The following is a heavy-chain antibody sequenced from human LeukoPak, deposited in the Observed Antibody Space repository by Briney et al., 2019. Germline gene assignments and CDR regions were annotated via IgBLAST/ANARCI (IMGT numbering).Heavy chain of an antibody. CDR3: ARDPETYYYDTVGYYPYYFDY. J-gene: IGHJ4*02. Sequence: ASVKVSCKASGGTFNSCAISWVRQAPGQGLEWMGGIIPIFGTANYAENFQGRVTITADKSTSTAYMELSSLRSADTAVYYCARDPETYYYDTVGYYPYYFDYWGQGTLVTVSS. V-gene: IGHV1-69*06. CDR2: IIPIFGTA. CDR1: GGTFNSCA. D-gene: IGHD3-22*01.